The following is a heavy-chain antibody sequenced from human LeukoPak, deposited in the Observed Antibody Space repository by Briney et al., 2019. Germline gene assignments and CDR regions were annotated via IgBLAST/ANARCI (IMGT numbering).Heavy chain of an antibody. J-gene: IGHJ5*02. D-gene: IGHD1-26*01. V-gene: IGHV3-23*01. Sequence: GGSLRLSCEGSGFTFSSYAMSWIRQAPGKGLEWVSGTSGSGGGTYYADSVKGRYTVSGDKSKNTLYLQMNSLRVEDTAVYYCAKGAPVGGTRHFGHWGQGTLVTVSS. CDR3: AKGAPVGGTRHFGH. CDR2: TSGSGGGT. CDR1: GFTFSSYA.